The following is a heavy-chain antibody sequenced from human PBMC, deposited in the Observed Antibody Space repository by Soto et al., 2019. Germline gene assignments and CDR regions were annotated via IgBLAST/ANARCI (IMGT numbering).Heavy chain of an antibody. Sequence: QVQLVQSGAEVKKPGASVKVSCKASGYTFTSYGISCVRQAPGKGLEWMGWINPYHGNTNYAQKLQGRVNMNTDTSTNTAYMELRSLRSDAPAVYSCARDWFGIDYWGQGTLVTVSS. CDR1: GYTFTSYG. D-gene: IGHD3-16*01. J-gene: IGHJ4*02. V-gene: IGHV1-18*01. CDR2: INPYHGNT. CDR3: ARDWFGIDY.